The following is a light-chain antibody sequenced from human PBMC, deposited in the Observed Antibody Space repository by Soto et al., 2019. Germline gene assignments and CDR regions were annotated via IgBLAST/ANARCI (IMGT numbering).Light chain of an antibody. CDR1: QAISSN. CDR3: QQYGSSPRT. J-gene: IGKJ1*01. CDR2: GAS. Sequence: EIAWTQSPASLSLSPGDRATLSCRANQAISSNLAWYQQKPGQAPRLLIYGASSRATGIPDRFSGSGSGTDFTLTICRLDPEDFAVYFCQQYGSSPRTFGQGTKVDIK. V-gene: IGKV3-20*01.